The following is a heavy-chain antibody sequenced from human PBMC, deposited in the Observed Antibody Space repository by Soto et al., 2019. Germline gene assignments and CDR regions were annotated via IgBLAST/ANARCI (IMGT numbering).Heavy chain of an antibody. D-gene: IGHD3-10*01. CDR2: IYYSGST. Sequence: PSETLSLTCTVSGGSISSYYWSWIRQPPGKGLEWIGYIYYSGSTNYNPSLKSRVTISVDTSKNQFSLKLSSVTAADTAVYYCARGPPRYGSGTLDYWGQGTLVTVSS. CDR3: ARGPPRYGSGTLDY. V-gene: IGHV4-59*01. CDR1: GGSISSYY. J-gene: IGHJ4*02.